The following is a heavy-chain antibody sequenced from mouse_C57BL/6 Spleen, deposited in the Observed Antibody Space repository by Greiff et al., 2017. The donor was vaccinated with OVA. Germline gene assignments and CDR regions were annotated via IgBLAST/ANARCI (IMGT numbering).Heavy chain of an antibody. CDR2: IYPRDGST. CDR1: GYTFTSYD. J-gene: IGHJ2*01. Sequence: QVQLQQSGPELVKPGASVKLSCKASGYTFTSYDINWVKQRPGQGLEWIGWIYPRDGSTKYNEKFKGKATLTVETSSSTAYMELHSLTSEDSAVEFCARSRTRITTDFDYWGQGTTLTVSS. CDR3: ARSRTRITTDFDY. V-gene: IGHV1-85*01. D-gene: IGHD2-4*01.